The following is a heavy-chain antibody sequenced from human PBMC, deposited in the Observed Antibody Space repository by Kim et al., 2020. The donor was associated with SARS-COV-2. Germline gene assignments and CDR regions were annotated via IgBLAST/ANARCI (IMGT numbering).Heavy chain of an antibody. Sequence: GGSLRLSCAASGFTFINAWMTWVRQAPGKGLEWVGRIKSNIDGGTTDVAAPVKGRFFMARDDSKKMVYLYMNSLKTEDTARYYCTTDPVGNSGFDHWGQGTLVTVSS. CDR3: TTDPVGNSGFDH. CDR1: GFTFINAW. D-gene: IGHD6-19*01. CDR2: IKSNIDGGTT. J-gene: IGHJ4*02. V-gene: IGHV3-15*01.